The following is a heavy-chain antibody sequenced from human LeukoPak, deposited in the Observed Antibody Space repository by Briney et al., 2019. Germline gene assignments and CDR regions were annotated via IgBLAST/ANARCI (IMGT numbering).Heavy chain of an antibody. J-gene: IGHJ2*01. CDR3: ARVYIGNSIRYFDL. CDR2: IIPIFGTA. CDR1: GGTFSRYA. Sequence: ASVKVSCKASGGTFSRYAISWVRQAPGQGLEWMGGIIPIFGTANYAQKFQGRVTITTDESTSTAYMELSSLRSEDTAVYYCARVYIGNSIRYFDLWGRGTLVTVSS. V-gene: IGHV1-69*05. D-gene: IGHD4-23*01.